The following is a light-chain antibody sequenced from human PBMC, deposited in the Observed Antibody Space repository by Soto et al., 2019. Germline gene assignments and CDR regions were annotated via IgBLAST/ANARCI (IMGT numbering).Light chain of an antibody. CDR1: SSDVGGYNY. Sequence: QSALTQPASVSGSPGQSITISCTGTSSDVGGYNYVSWYQQHPGKAPKLMIYEVSNRPSGVSNRFSGSKSGNTASLTISGLQDEDAADYYFSSYTRSSPLVFGTGTKLTVL. V-gene: IGLV2-14*01. CDR3: SSYTRSSPLV. J-gene: IGLJ1*01. CDR2: EVS.